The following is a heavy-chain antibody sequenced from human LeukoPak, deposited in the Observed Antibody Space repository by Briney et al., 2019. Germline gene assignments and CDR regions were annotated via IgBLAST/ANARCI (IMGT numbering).Heavy chain of an antibody. Sequence: GRSLRLSCAASGFTFSSYGMHWVRQAPGKGLEWVADIWYDGSNKDYADSVKGRFTISRDNSKNTLYLQMNSLRAEDTAVYYCARDGFTMIVVGWYFDLWGRGTLVTVSS. J-gene: IGHJ2*01. CDR1: GFTFSSYG. CDR3: ARDGFTMIVVGWYFDL. CDR2: IWYDGSNK. V-gene: IGHV3-33*01. D-gene: IGHD3-22*01.